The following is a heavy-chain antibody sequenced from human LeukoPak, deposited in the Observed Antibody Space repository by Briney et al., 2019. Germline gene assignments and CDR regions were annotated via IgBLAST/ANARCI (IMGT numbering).Heavy chain of an antibody. V-gene: IGHV3-7*01. CDR3: ARDAGTGFDY. CDR1: GFTFSRYW. Sequence: PGGSLRLSCAASGFTFSRYWMTWVRQAPGKGLEWVANIKEVASAKYYVDSVKGRFTISKDNAKNSLYLQMNSLRAEDMAVYYCARDAGTGFDYWGQGILVIVSS. CDR2: IKEVASAK. J-gene: IGHJ4*02. D-gene: IGHD3/OR15-3a*01.